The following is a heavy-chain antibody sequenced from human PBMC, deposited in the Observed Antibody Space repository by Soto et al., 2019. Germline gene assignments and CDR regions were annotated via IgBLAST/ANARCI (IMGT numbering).Heavy chain of an antibody. CDR3: ARDYANTGTDNGMDF. CDR1: GFTFSIYS. CDR2: ISSSSSYI. Sequence: GGSLRLSCAASGFTFSIYSMNWVRQAPGKGLEWVSSISSSSSYIYYADSVKGRFTISRDNAENSLYLQMNSLRAEDTAVYYCARDYANTGTDNGMDFWGQGTTVTVSS. J-gene: IGHJ6*02. D-gene: IGHD5-18*01. V-gene: IGHV3-21*01.